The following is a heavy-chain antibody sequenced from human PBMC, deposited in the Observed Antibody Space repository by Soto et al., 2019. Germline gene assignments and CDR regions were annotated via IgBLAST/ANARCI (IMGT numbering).Heavy chain of an antibody. V-gene: IGHV3-48*01. J-gene: IGHJ6*02. CDR1: GFSFSNYN. CDR2: ITDSSDTV. D-gene: IGHD6-19*01. CDR3: ARDHEYTSGWSHGMDV. Sequence: GGSLRLSCVASGFSFSNYNMNWVRQAPGKGLEWVSYITDSSDTVHYADSVRGRFTISRDNANNSLFLQMNSLRGEDTAVYYCARDHEYTSGWSHGMDVWGQGTRSPSP.